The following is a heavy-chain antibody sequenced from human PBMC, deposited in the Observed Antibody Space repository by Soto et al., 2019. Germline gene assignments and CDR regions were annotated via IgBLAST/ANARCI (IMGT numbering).Heavy chain of an antibody. J-gene: IGHJ4*02. CDR3: ARDGGAAMAPFDY. CDR1: GFTFSSYG. CDR2: IWYDGSNK. Sequence: GSLRLSCAASGFTFSSYGMHWVRQAPGKGLEWVAVIWYDGSNKYYADSVKGRFTISRDNSKNTLYLQMNSLRAEDTAVYYCARDGGAAMAPFDYWGKGTMVNVSS. D-gene: IGHD5-18*01. V-gene: IGHV3-33*01.